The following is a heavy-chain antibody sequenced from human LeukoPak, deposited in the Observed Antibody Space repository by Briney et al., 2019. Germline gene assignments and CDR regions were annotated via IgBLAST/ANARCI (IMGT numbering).Heavy chain of an antibody. CDR1: GGSISSSSYY. CDR2: IYYSGST. CDR3: APVVVAATNWFDP. D-gene: IGHD2-15*01. V-gene: IGHV4-39*07. Sequence: PSETLSLTCTVSGGSISSSSYYWGWIRQPPGKGLEWIGSIYYSGSTYYNPSLKSRVTISVDTSKNQFSLKLSSVTAADTAVYYCAPVVVAATNWFDPWGQGTLVTVSS. J-gene: IGHJ5*02.